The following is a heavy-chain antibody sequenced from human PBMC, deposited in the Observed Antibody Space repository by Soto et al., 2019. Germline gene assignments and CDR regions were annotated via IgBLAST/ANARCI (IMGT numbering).Heavy chain of an antibody. CDR3: ARSVAAAAYYYYCMDV. CDR2: INPNSGGT. Sequence: SVKVSCKASGYTFTGYYMHWVRQAPGQGLEWMGWINPNSGGTNYAQKFQGWVTMTRDTSISAAYMELSRLRSDDTAVYYCARSVAAAAYYYYCMDVPGQGTTVTGSS. D-gene: IGHD6-13*01. J-gene: IGHJ6*02. V-gene: IGHV1-2*04. CDR1: GYTFTGYY.